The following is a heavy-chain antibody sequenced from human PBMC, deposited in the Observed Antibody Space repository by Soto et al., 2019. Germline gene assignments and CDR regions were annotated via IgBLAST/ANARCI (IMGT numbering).Heavy chain of an antibody. D-gene: IGHD5-12*01. CDR1: GFTVSSNY. Sequence: PGGSLILSCAASGFTVSSNYMSWVRQAPGKGLEWVSVIYSGNTIYYADSVKGRFTISRDNAKNSLYLQMNSLRAEDTAVYYCARDLAEMATNTFDYWGQGTLVTVSS. CDR2: IYSGNTI. J-gene: IGHJ4*02. V-gene: IGHV3-53*01. CDR3: ARDLAEMATNTFDY.